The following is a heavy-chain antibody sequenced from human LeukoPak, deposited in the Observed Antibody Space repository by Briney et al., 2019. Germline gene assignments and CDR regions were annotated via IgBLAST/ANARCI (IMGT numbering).Heavy chain of an antibody. CDR1: GDTVSSNRAA. J-gene: IGHJ6*02. D-gene: IGHD6-19*01. Sequence: SQTLSLICAISGDTVSSNRAAWNWIRQSPSRGLEWLGRTYYRSKWYNVYAVSVKRRITINPDTSKNQFSLQLNSVTPEDTAVYYCARDLGSSGSKYYYYYYGMDVWGQGTTVTVSS. CDR2: TYYRSKWYN. V-gene: IGHV6-1*01. CDR3: ARDLGSSGSKYYYYYYGMDV.